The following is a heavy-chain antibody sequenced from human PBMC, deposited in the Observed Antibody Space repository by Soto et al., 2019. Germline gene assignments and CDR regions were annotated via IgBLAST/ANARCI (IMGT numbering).Heavy chain of an antibody. CDR1: GFTFSDYS. Sequence: QVQLVESGGGLVQPSGSLRIACVASGFTFSDYSMSWVRQAPGKGLGWVSYISSSGNTIYYADSVKGRFTISRNNAKNSVYLQMNSLRAEDTALYFCAKMSSENYYDPVFSWGQGTLVTVSS. V-gene: IGHV3-11*01. CDR3: AKMSSENYYDPVFS. CDR2: ISSSGNTI. D-gene: IGHD3-22*01. J-gene: IGHJ4*02.